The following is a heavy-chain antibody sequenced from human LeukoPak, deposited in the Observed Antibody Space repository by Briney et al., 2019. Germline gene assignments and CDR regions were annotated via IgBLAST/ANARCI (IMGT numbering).Heavy chain of an antibody. D-gene: IGHD2/OR15-2a*01. Sequence: ASVKISCKVSGNTFTDLSMNWVRQAPGKGLEWMGGFDPEDVETIYAQKFQGRVTMTEDTSTATAYMELSSLRPDDTAVYYCATDFYRGRQFDYWGQGTLVTVSS. CDR3: ATDFYRGRQFDY. CDR1: GNTFTDLS. V-gene: IGHV1-24*01. J-gene: IGHJ4*02. CDR2: FDPEDVET.